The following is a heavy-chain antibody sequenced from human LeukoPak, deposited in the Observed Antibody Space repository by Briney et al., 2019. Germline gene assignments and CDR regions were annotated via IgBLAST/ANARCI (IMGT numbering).Heavy chain of an antibody. D-gene: IGHD3-16*01. CDR2: ISTGGTT. Sequence: PGGSLRLSCAVSGFTFANYAMTWVRQAPGKGLESVSSISTGGTTYYAHSVKGRFTLSRDNSKNTLYLQMSSLRAEDTAVYYCAKLGHGGYYSYMDVWGKGTTVTVSS. CDR3: AKLGHGGYYSYMDV. J-gene: IGHJ6*03. V-gene: IGHV3-23*01. CDR1: GFTFANYA.